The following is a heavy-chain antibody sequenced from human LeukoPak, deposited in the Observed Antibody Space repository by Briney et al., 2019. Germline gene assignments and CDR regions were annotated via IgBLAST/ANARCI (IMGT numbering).Heavy chain of an antibody. J-gene: IGHJ4*02. D-gene: IGHD3-3*01. CDR2: INHSGST. Sequence: SETLSLTCAVYGGSFGGYYWSWIRQPPGKGLEWIGEINHSGSTNYNPSLKSRVTISVDTSKNQFSLKLSSVTAADTAVYYCARGLRFLESPFDYWGQGTLVTVSS. CDR1: GGSFGGYY. V-gene: IGHV4-34*01. CDR3: ARGLRFLESPFDY.